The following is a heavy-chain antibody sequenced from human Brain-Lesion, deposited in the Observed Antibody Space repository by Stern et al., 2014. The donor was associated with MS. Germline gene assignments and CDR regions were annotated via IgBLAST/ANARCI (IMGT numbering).Heavy chain of an antibody. CDR2: FNPENGEI. Sequence: VQLVESGAEVKKPGASVKVSCKVSGFTLTDFCMHWVRQAPRKGLEWMGGFNPENGEIIYAQKFQGRVTMTADPSTTTAYMELSSLRSEDTAVYYCATLSPGAGGNYYRHFDYWGQGTLVTVSS. CDR1: GFTLTDFC. V-gene: IGHV1-24*01. D-gene: IGHD1-26*01. CDR3: ATLSPGAGGNYYRHFDY. J-gene: IGHJ4*02.